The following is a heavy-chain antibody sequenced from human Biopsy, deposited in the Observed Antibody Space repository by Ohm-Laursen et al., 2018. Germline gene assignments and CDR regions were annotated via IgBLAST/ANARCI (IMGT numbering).Heavy chain of an antibody. CDR2: TYYSGST. Sequence: TLSLTCTVSGGSISSDYWSWIRQTPGKGLEWIGYTYYSGSTNYNPSLKSRVTISVDTSKNQFSLRLTSVTAADTAVYYCAGVAGGYAYYYGMDVWGQGTTVIVSS. V-gene: IGHV4-59*08. CDR1: GGSISSDY. J-gene: IGHJ6*02. D-gene: IGHD5-12*01. CDR3: AGVAGGYAYYYGMDV.